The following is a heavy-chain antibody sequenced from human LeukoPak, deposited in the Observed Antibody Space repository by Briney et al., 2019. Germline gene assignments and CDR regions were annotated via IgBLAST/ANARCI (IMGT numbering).Heavy chain of an antibody. CDR3: ARASASVVAATPFDY. D-gene: IGHD2-15*01. V-gene: IGHV4-59*12. J-gene: IGHJ4*02. CDR1: GGSISSYY. CDR2: IYYSGST. Sequence: SETLSLTCTVSGGSISSYYWSWIRQPPGKGLEWIGYIYYSGSTNYNPSLKSRVTISVDKSKNQFSLKLSSVTAADTAVYYCARASASVVAATPFDYWGQGTLVTVSS.